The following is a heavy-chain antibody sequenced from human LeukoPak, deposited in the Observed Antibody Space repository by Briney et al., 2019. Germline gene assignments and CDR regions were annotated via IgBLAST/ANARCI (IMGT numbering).Heavy chain of an antibody. CDR1: GFTFSSYA. V-gene: IGHV3-23*01. Sequence: PGGSLRLSCAASGFTFSSYAMSWVRQAPGKGLEWVSAISGSGGSTYYADSVKGRFTISRDNSKNTLYLQMNSLRAEDTAVYSCAKIIVVVPAAPRTPYYYYMDVWGKGTTVTVSS. CDR3: AKIIVVVPAAPRTPYYYYMDV. J-gene: IGHJ6*03. CDR2: ISGSGGST. D-gene: IGHD2-2*01.